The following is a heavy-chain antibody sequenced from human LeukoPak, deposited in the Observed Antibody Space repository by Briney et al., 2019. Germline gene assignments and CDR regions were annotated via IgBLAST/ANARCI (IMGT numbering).Heavy chain of an antibody. CDR3: SRGLDSRKLGY. J-gene: IGHJ4*02. CDR2: IHPSGRL. Sequence: LKLSCAASGFTFSTYAMSWVRQSPGKGLEWIGSIHPSGRLYNNPSLESRVTISIDTSKNQFSLNLNSVTAADTAVYFCSRGLDSRKLGYWGQGTQVTVSS. D-gene: IGHD3-22*01. V-gene: IGHV4-31*02. CDR1: GFTFSTYA.